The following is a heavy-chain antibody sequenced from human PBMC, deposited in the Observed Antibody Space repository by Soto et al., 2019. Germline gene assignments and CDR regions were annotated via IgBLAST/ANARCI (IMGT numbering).Heavy chain of an antibody. J-gene: IGHJ4*02. CDR1: GNSFTGYY. V-gene: IGHV1-2*02. Sequence: QVQMVQSGAEVKKPGASVKVSCKASGNSFTGYYVHWVRQAPGQGLEWMGWINTKSGGTNYAQKFQGRVTMTRDTSINTAYMELSSLRSDDTAVYFCARDGVVPTMDWGQGTLVTVSS. D-gene: IGHD5-12*01. CDR2: INTKSGGT. CDR3: ARDGVVPTMD.